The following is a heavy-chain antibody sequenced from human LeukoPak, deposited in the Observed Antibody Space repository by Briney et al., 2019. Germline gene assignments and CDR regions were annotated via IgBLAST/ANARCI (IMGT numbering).Heavy chain of an antibody. J-gene: IGHJ4*02. CDR2: ISGSGGST. CDR1: GLSFSNYG. V-gene: IGHV3-23*01. Sequence: GGSLRLSCAASGLSFSNYGMNWVRQAPGKGLEWVSAISGSGGSTYYADSVKGRFTISRDNSKNTLYLQMNSLRAEDTAVYYCAKGQLWLPGDYWGQGTLVTVSS. CDR3: AKGQLWLPGDY. D-gene: IGHD5-18*01.